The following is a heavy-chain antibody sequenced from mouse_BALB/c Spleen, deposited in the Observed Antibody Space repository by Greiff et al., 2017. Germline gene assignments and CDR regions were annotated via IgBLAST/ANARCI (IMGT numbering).Heavy chain of an antibody. CDR3: KVYDYPWFAY. CDR2: IDPENGDT. D-gene: IGHD2-4*01. V-gene: IGHV14-4*02. CDR1: GFNIKDYY. J-gene: IGHJ3*01. Sequence: VQLQQSGAELVRSGASVKLSCTASGFNIKDYYMHWVKQRPEQGLEWIGWIDPENGDTEYAPTFQGKATMTADTSSNTAYLQLSSLTSEDTAVYYCKVYDYPWFAYGGQGTLVTVSA.